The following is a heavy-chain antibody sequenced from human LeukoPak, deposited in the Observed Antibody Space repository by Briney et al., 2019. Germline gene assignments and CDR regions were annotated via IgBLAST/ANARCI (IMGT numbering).Heavy chain of an antibody. CDR2: IKQDGSEK. D-gene: IGHD3-3*01. CDR1: GFTFSSYA. J-gene: IGHJ4*02. CDR3: ARERYDFWSGYCDY. Sequence: GGSLRLSCAASGFTFSSYAMSWVRQAPGKGLEWVANIKQDGSEKYYVDSVKGRFTISRDNAKNSLYLQMNSPRAEDTAVYYCARERYDFWSGYCDYWGQGTLVTVSS. V-gene: IGHV3-7*01.